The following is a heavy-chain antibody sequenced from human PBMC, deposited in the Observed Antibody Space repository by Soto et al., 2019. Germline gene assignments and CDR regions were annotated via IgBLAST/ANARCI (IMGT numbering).Heavy chain of an antibody. J-gene: IGHJ4*02. CDR3: ARPGAPTDTVVYDF. CDR1: GYSFANYW. D-gene: IGHD5-18*01. Sequence: GESLKIYCKASGYSFANYWIGWVCQKHGKGLEWMGVIYPGDSETTYSPSFEGQVIISVDRSRGTAFLEWSSLKASDTAMYYCARPGAPTDTVVYDFWGQGTQVTVSS. CDR2: IYPGDSET. V-gene: IGHV5-51*01.